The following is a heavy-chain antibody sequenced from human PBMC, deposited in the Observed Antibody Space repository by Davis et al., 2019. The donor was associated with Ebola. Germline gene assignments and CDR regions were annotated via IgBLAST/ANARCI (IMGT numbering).Heavy chain of an antibody. D-gene: IGHD4-17*01. CDR2: INAGNGNT. V-gene: IGHV1-3*01. Sequence: ASVKVSCKASGYTFTRFAIHWVRQAPGQRLEWMGWINAGNGNTIYSQNFQGRVTITRDTSASTVYMELSSLRSEDTAVYYCAGNSVTTRLDYYGMDVWGQGITVTVSS. CDR1: GYTFTRFA. J-gene: IGHJ6*02. CDR3: AGNSVTTRLDYYGMDV.